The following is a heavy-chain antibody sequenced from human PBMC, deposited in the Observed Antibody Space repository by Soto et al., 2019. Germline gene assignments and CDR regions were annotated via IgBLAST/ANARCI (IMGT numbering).Heavy chain of an antibody. V-gene: IGHV1-46*01. CDR2: INPSGGST. J-gene: IGHJ6*02. Sequence: ASVKVSFKASGYTFTSYYMHWVRQAPGQGLEWMGIINPSGGSTSYAQKFQGRVTMTRDTSTSTVYMELSSLRSEDTAVYYCAREVEYCSGGSCYSGRYYYGMDVWGQGTTVTVSS. CDR1: GYTFTSYY. CDR3: AREVEYCSGGSCYSGRYYYGMDV. D-gene: IGHD2-15*01.